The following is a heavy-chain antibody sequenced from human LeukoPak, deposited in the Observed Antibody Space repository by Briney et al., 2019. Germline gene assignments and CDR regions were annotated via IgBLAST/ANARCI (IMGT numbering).Heavy chain of an antibody. J-gene: IGHJ4*02. D-gene: IGHD2-2*01. V-gene: IGHV4-59*01. Sequence: SETLSLTCTVSGGSISIYYWSWIRQPPGKGLEWIGYIYYSGSTNYNPSLKSRVTISVDTSKNQFSLKLSSVTAADTAVYYCARGAYQLPLDYWGQGTLVTVSS. CDR3: ARGAYQLPLDY. CDR2: IYYSGST. CDR1: GGSISIYY.